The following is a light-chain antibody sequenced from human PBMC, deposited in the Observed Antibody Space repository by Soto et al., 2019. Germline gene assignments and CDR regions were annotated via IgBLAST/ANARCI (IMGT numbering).Light chain of an antibody. V-gene: IGKV1-5*03. CDR3: QQYNSYST. J-gene: IGKJ1*01. CDR1: QSISSW. Sequence: DIQMTECPSTLSASVGDRVTINLRARQSISSWLAWYQQKPGKAPKLLIYKASSLESGVPSRLSGSGSGTEFTLTIRSLQPDDFATYYCQQYNSYSTFGQGTKVDI. CDR2: KAS.